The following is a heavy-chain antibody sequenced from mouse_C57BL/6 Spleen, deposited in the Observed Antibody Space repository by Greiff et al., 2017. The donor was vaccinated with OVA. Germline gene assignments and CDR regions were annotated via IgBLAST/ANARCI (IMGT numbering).Heavy chain of an antibody. V-gene: IGHV1-69*01. Sequence: QVQLQQPGAELVMPGASVKLSCKASGYTFTSYWMHWVKQRPGQGLEWIGEIDPSDSYTNYNQKFKGKSTLTVDKSSSTAYMQLSILTSEDSAVYYCARYYYSNYFYFDYWGQGTTLTVSS. CDR2: IDPSDSYT. CDR3: ARYYYSNYFYFDY. CDR1: GYTFTSYW. D-gene: IGHD2-5*01. J-gene: IGHJ2*01.